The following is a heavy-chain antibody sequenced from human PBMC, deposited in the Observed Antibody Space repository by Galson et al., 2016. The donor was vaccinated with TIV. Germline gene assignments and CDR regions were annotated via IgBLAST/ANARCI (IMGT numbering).Heavy chain of an antibody. D-gene: IGHD5-12*01. Sequence: SLRLSCAASGFTFSSHAMSWVRQAPGKGLEWVSAISVSGGSTYYADAVKGRFTISRDKSKNTLYLQMNRLRAEDTAVYYCAKDTSSAYSGYGYFDYWGQGTLVTVSS. CDR1: GFTFSSHA. V-gene: IGHV3-23*01. CDR2: ISVSGGST. J-gene: IGHJ4*02. CDR3: AKDTSSAYSGYGYFDY.